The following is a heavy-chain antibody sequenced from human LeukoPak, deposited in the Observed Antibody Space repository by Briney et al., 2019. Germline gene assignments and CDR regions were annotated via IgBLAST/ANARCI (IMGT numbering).Heavy chain of an antibody. D-gene: IGHD5-12*01. CDR2: TSYDGNKK. J-gene: IGHJ4*02. Sequence: GGSLRLSCAASGFTFSNYGMHWVRQAPGKGLEWVAITSYDGNKKYYADSVKGRFTISRDNSKNTLYLQMNSLRAEDTAVYYCAKVRIEWLRAFDYWGQGTLVTVSS. CDR3: AKVRIEWLRAFDY. V-gene: IGHV3-30*18. CDR1: GFTFSNYG.